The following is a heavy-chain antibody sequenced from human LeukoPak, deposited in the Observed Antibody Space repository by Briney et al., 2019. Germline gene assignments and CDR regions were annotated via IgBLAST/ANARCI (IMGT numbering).Heavy chain of an antibody. D-gene: IGHD3-10*01. V-gene: IGHV3-53*01. CDR2: MCSGGST. J-gene: IGHJ4*02. CDR1: GFTVSSKY. CDR3: ASVTMVRGPHFDY. Sequence: PGGSLRLSCAASGFTVSSKYMSWVRQAPGKGLEWVSVMCSGGSTYYADSVEGRFTISRDSSKNTVYLQMSSLRAEDTAVYYCASVTMVRGPHFDYWGQGTLVTVSS.